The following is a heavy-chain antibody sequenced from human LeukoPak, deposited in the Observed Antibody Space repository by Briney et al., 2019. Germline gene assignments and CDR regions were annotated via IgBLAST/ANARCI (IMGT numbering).Heavy chain of an antibody. V-gene: IGHV3-53*01. CDR3: PRGAGYNYPYYFDY. CDR1: GFTVRSNY. Sequence: PGGSLRLSCAASGFTVRSNYMNWVRQAPGKGLEWVSVIYGGGNIYYADSVKGRFTISRDNSKNTLYLQMNSLRAEDTAVYYCPRGAGYNYPYYFDYWGQGTLVTVSS. J-gene: IGHJ4*02. D-gene: IGHD5-24*01. CDR2: IYGGGNI.